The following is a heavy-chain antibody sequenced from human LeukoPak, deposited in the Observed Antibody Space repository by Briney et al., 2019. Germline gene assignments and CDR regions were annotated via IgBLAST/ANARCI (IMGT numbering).Heavy chain of an antibody. Sequence: SETLSLTCTVSGGSISSGGYYWSWIRQHPAKGLEWIGYIYYSGSTYYNPSLKSRVTISVDTSKNQFSLKLSSVTAADTAVYYCARWLQLRDYFDYWGQGTLVTVSS. CDR3: ARWLQLRDYFDY. D-gene: IGHD5-24*01. J-gene: IGHJ4*02. CDR2: IYYSGST. CDR1: GGSISSGGYY. V-gene: IGHV4-31*03.